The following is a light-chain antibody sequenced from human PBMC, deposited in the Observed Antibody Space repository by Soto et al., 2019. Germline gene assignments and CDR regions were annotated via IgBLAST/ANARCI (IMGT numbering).Light chain of an antibody. Sequence: QSALTQPDSVSGSPGQSITISCTGTSSDLGAYHYVSWYQQHPGKAPKLMMYDASYRPSGVSDRFSGSKSGNTASLTISGLQAEDEADYYCSSYTSSNTLVFGGGTQLTVL. CDR3: SSYTSSNTLV. J-gene: IGLJ3*02. V-gene: IGLV2-14*01. CDR1: SSDLGAYHY. CDR2: DAS.